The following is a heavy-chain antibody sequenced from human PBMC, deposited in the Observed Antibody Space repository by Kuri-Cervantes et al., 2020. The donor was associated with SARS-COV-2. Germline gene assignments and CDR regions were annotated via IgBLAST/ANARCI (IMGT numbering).Heavy chain of an antibody. J-gene: IGHJ4*02. V-gene: IGHV4-59*01. CDR2: IYYSGST. D-gene: IGHD1-1*01. CDR1: GGSISSYY. CDR3: ARVNDYYFDY. Sequence: GSLRLSCTVSGGSISSYYWSWIRQPPGKGLEWIGYIYYSGSTNYNPSLKSRVTIPVDTSKNQFSLKLSSVTAADTAVYYCARVNDYYFDYWSQGTLVTVSS.